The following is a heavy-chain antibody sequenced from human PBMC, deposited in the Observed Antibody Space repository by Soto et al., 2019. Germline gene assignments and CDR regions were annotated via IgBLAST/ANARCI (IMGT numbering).Heavy chain of an antibody. CDR2: IRGSGTGT. D-gene: IGHD6-13*01. J-gene: IGHJ4*02. CDR1: GLTFRTSA. Sequence: GGSLRLSCAVSGLTFRTSALSWVRQAPGKGLEWISTIRGSGTGTFYADSVRGRFTISRDNSKNTLFLQLSSLRADDTAVYYCATVRGISTWFARDISGSPFEYWGQGTQVTVSS. CDR3: ATVRGISTWFARDISGSPFEY. V-gene: IGHV3-23*01.